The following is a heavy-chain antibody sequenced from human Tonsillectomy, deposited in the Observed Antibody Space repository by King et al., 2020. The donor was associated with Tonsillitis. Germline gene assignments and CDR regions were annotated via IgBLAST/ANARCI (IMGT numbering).Heavy chain of an antibody. CDR1: GFTFSSYG. J-gene: IGHJ4*02. D-gene: IGHD6-19*01. Sequence: VQLVESGGGVVQPGRSLRLSCAASGFTFSSYGMHWVRQAPGKGLEWVAVISYDGSNKYYADSVKGRFTISRDNSKNTLYLQMNSLRAEDTAVYYCDQGGLYGSSGWWYAYWGQGTLVTVSS. V-gene: IGHV3-30*03. CDR2: ISYDGSNK. CDR3: DQGGLYGSSGWWYAY.